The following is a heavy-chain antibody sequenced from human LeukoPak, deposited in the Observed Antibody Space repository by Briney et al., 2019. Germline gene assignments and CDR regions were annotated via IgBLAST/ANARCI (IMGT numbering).Heavy chain of an antibody. CDR2: IYYSGST. D-gene: IGHD5-12*01. V-gene: IGHV4-39*01. CDR3: ARRSLRESLFDD. Sequence: SETLSLTWTVAGGSISSISYYWGWIRQPPGKGLDWIGRIYYSGSTYYNPSVKRRCTVTVDTSKNQLCLKLSSVTAPDTAVYYCARRSLRESLFDDWGQGTMVTVCS. CDR1: GGSISSISYY. J-gene: IGHJ4*02.